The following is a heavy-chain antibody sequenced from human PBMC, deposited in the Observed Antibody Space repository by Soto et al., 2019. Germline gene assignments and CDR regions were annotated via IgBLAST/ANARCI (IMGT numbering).Heavy chain of an antibody. V-gene: IGHV3-74*01. CDR1: GFTFSEYR. D-gene: IGHD6-13*01. CDR3: SRVGRTSWYELPF. Sequence: EVQLVESGGGVVQPGGSLRLSCAASGFTFSEYRMHWVRQAPGKGLVWVAHISTDGSSTYYADSVKGRFTISRDNAKNTLYLQMNKLRAEDTAIYYGSRVGRTSWYELPFWGQGTLVTVSS. CDR2: ISTDGSST. J-gene: IGHJ4*02.